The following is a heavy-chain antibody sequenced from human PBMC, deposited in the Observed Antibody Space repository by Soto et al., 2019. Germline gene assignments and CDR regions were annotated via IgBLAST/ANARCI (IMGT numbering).Heavy chain of an antibody. V-gene: IGHV1-69*06. D-gene: IGHD3-22*01. CDR3: AKGHYYDNVGNWVANQAFDS. Sequence: QVQLVQSGAEAKKPGSSVKVSCKTSGGTFSSYAISWVRQAPGQGLEWMGGIVPLFRTTNYAQKFQGRVTITADTSTYTVYMELSGLRSGDTAVYYCAKGHYYDNVGNWVANQAFDSWGQGSLVTVSS. CDR2: IVPLFRTT. J-gene: IGHJ4*02. CDR1: GGTFSSYA.